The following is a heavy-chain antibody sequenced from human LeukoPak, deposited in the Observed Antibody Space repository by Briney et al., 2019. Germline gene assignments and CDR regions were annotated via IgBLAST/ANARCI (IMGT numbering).Heavy chain of an antibody. CDR1: GYSFTSYW. Sequence: GESLKISCEGSGYSFTSYWIGWVRQMPGKGLEWMGFIYPGGSDARYSPSFQGQVTISADKSITTAYLQWSSLSASDSAMYYCARPRSGWKDGSRDAFDIWGQGTMVTVSS. D-gene: IGHD1-1*01. CDR2: IYPGGSDA. CDR3: ARPRSGWKDGSRDAFDI. V-gene: IGHV5-51*01. J-gene: IGHJ3*02.